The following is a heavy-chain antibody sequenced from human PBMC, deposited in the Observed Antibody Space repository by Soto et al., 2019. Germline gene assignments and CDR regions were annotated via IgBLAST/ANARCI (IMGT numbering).Heavy chain of an antibody. D-gene: IGHD3-16*01. CDR2: ISYDGTNK. J-gene: IGHJ4*02. Sequence: QVQLVESGGGVVQPGRSLRLSCAASGFTFSSYGIHWVRQAPGRGLEWVAVISYDGTNKYLADSVKGRFTISRDNSKNMLYLQMNSLRAEDTAVYYCAKGGVVMGNSWHYFDYWGQGTLVTVSS. CDR1: GFTFSSYG. CDR3: AKGGVVMGNSWHYFDY. V-gene: IGHV3-30*18.